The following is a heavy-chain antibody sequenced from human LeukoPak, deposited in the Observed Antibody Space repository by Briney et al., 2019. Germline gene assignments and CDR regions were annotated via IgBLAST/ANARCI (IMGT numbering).Heavy chain of an antibody. D-gene: IGHD1-1*01. V-gene: IGHV1-8*01. CDR3: ARIRPVTTGLKGYYFDY. CDR1: GYTFSSYE. J-gene: IGHJ4*02. CDR2: MNPKTGKT. Sequence: ASVKVSCKTSGYTFSSYEINWVRQATGRGREWVGWMNPKTGKTAYARNLQGRVTITRDTSISTAYMDLRGLRSEDTAVYYCARIRPVTTGLKGYYFDYWGQGTLVTVSS.